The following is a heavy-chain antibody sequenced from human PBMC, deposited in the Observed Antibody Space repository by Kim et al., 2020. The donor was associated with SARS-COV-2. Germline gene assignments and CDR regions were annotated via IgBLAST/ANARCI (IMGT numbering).Heavy chain of an antibody. D-gene: IGHD6-19*01. Sequence: ASVKVSCKVSGYTLTDLAMHWVRQTPGKGLEWMGSFDPEDAETIYAQNLQGRVTMTEDTSTDTAYMELSSLRSEDTAVYYCATVSGSGWTIDAFDIWGQG. J-gene: IGHJ3*02. CDR3: ATVSGSGWTIDAFDI. V-gene: IGHV1-24*01. CDR1: GYTLTDLA. CDR2: FDPEDAET.